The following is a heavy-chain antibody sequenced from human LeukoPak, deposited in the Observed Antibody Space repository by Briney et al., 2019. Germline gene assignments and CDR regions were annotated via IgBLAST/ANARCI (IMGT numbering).Heavy chain of an antibody. Sequence: SETLSLTCAVYGGSFSGYYWSWIRQPPGKGLEWIGEINHSGSTNYNPSLKSRVTISVDTSKNQFSLKLSSVTAADTAVYYCARVEWELLWFDPWGQGTLVTVSS. CDR2: INHSGST. V-gene: IGHV4-34*01. CDR1: GGSFSGYY. CDR3: ARVEWELLWFDP. D-gene: IGHD1-26*01. J-gene: IGHJ5*02.